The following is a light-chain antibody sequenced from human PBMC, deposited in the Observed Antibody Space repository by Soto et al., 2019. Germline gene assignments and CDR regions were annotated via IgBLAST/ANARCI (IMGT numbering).Light chain of an antibody. Sequence: EIVLTQSPGTLSLSPGERATLSCRASQSVSSSYLAWYQQNRGQAPRLLIYGASSRATGIPDRFSGSGSGTDFTLTISRLEPEDLAVYYCQQYGSSRWTFGKGTKVDI. CDR2: GAS. V-gene: IGKV3-20*01. J-gene: IGKJ1*01. CDR3: QQYGSSRWT. CDR1: QSVSSSY.